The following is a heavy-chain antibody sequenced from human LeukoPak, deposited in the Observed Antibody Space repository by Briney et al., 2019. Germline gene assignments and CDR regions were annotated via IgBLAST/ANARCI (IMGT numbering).Heavy chain of an antibody. CDR3: ARDQLGAFDI. D-gene: IGHD1-1*01. V-gene: IGHV3-21*01. CDR1: GFTFSSYS. Sequence: PGGSLRLSCAASGFTFSSYSMNWVRQAPGKGXEWVSSISSSSSYIYYADSVKGRFTISRDNAKNSLYLQMNSLRAEDTAVYYCARDQLGAFDIWGQGTMVTVSS. J-gene: IGHJ3*02. CDR2: ISSSSSYI.